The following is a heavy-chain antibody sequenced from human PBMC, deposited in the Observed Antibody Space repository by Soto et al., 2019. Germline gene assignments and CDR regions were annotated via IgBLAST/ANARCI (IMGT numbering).Heavy chain of an antibody. CDR3: ARDSPPPVNTIFGVVIMGEEPNYYYYGMDV. V-gene: IGHV3-21*01. CDR1: GFTFSSYS. Sequence: EVQLVESGGGLVKPGGSLRLSCAASGFTFSSYSMNWVRQAPGKGLEWVSSISSSSSYIYYADSVKGRFTISRDNAKNSLYPQMNSLRAEDTAVYYCARDSPPPVNTIFGVVIMGEEPNYYYYGMDVWGQGTTVTVSS. D-gene: IGHD3-3*01. J-gene: IGHJ6*02. CDR2: ISSSSSYI.